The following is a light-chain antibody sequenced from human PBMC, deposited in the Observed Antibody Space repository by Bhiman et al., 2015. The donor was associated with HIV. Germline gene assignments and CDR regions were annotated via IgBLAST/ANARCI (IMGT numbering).Light chain of an antibody. CDR1: RLGDTY. Sequence: SYELTQPPSVSVSPGQTASITCSGHRLGDTYVSWYQQRPGQSPVLIIYQDAKRPSGIPERFSGSNSGRQHSDHSAGPRPSGWRLDYYCQAWDRTSTYVVFGRR. J-gene: IGLJ2*01. CDR2: QDA. V-gene: IGLV3-1*01. CDR3: QAWDRTSTYVV.